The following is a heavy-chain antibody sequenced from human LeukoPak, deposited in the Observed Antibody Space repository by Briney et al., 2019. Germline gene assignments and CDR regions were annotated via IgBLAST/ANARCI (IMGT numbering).Heavy chain of an antibody. CDR3: AKAPVTTCSGAYCYPFDY. CDR1: GFNLGHYG. V-gene: IGHV3-30*02. J-gene: IGHJ4*02. CDR2: IQADAQNR. D-gene: IGHD2-15*01. Sequence: PGGSLRLSCVGSGFNLGHYGLHWVRQAPGKGLEWVAFIQADAQNRWYADSVKGRFTISRDSSKNTLYLQMNSLRAGDAAVYYCAKAPVTTCSGAYCYPFDYWSQGTLVTVSS.